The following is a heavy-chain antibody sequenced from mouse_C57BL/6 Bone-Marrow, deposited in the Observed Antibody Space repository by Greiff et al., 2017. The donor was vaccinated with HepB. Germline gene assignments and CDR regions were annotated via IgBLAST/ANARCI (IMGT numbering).Heavy chain of an antibody. V-gene: IGHV1-19*01. J-gene: IGHJ1*03. Sequence: VQLQQSGPVLVKPGASVKMSCKASGYTFTDYYMNWVKQSHGKSLEWIGVINPYNGGTSYNQKFKGKATLTVDQSSSTAYMQLNSLTSEDSAVYYCARLRRGIYWYFDVWGTGTTVTVSS. CDR3: ARLRRGIYWYFDV. CDR1: GYTFTDYY. CDR2: INPYNGGT. D-gene: IGHD2-12*01.